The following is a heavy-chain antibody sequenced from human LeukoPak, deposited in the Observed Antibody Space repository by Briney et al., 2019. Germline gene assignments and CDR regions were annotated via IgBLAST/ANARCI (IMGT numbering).Heavy chain of an antibody. Sequence: YPSETLSLTCSVSGGSIGRSSYYWGWTRQPPGKGLEWIGSIYYSGGTYYNPSLKSRATISTDTSKNQFSLRLSSVTAADTAFYYCARGNILTGYCFDFWGQGALVTVSS. CDR1: GGSIGRSSYY. D-gene: IGHD3-9*01. CDR3: ARGNILTGYCFDF. J-gene: IGHJ4*02. V-gene: IGHV4-39*07. CDR2: IYYSGGT.